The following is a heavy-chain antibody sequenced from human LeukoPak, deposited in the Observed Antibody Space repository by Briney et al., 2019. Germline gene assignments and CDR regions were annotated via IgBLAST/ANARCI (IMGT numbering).Heavy chain of an antibody. CDR3: ARNLDGYSKNAFDI. CDR2: IYYSGST. J-gene: IGHJ3*02. D-gene: IGHD1-1*01. Sequence: SETLSLTCTVSGGSISSSSYYWGWIRQPPGKGLEWIGSIYYSGSTYYNPSLKSRVTISVDTSKNQFSLKLSSVTAADTAVYYCARNLDGYSKNAFDIWGQGTMVTVSS. V-gene: IGHV4-39*07. CDR1: GGSISSSSYY.